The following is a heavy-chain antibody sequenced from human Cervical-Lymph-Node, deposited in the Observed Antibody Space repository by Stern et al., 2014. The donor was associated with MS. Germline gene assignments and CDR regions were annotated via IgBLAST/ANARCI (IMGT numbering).Heavy chain of an antibody. CDR1: GFSLSTSGVG. D-gene: IGHD4-23*01. J-gene: IGHJ4*02. V-gene: IGHV2-5*02. CDR3: AHRTVAACFDY. Sequence: QITLKESGPTLVKPTQTLTLTCTFSGFSLSTSGVGVGWIRQPPGKALEWLALIFWDDDKRDNPSLKSRLTITKDTSKNQVVLTMTNMDPVDTATYYCAHRTVAACFDYWGQGTLVTVSS. CDR2: IFWDDDK.